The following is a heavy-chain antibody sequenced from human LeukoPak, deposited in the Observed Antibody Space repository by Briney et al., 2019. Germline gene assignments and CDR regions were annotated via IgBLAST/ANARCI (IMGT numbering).Heavy chain of an antibody. CDR3: AKRGVVIRVILVGFHKEAYYFDS. J-gene: IGHJ4*02. CDR1: GISLSNYG. V-gene: IGHV3-23*01. Sequence: GGSLRLSCAVSGISLSNYGMSWVRQAPGKGLEWVAGISGSGGGTNYADSVKGRSTISRDNPKNTLYLQMNRLRAEDTAVYFCAKRGVVIRVILVGFHKEAYYFDSWGQGALVTVSS. CDR2: ISGSGGGT. D-gene: IGHD3-22*01.